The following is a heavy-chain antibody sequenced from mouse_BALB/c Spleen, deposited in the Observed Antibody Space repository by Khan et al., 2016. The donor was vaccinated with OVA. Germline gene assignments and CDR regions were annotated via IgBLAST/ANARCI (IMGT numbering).Heavy chain of an antibody. CDR2: IYPGSGYT. Sequence: VQLVESGPELVKPGASVKMSCKASGYTFTDFLISWLKQRPGQGLEWIGEIYPGSGYTYYNEKFKGKATLTSDKSSNTAHMQLSSLTSEDSAVYFCARAGYGGFAYWGQGTLVTVSA. CDR3: ARAGYGGFAY. CDR1: GYTFTDFL. V-gene: IGHV1-77*01. J-gene: IGHJ3*01. D-gene: IGHD3-2*02.